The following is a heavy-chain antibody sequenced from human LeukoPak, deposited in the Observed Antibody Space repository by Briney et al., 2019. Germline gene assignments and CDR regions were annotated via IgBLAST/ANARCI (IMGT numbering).Heavy chain of an antibody. J-gene: IGHJ3*01. CDR2: IYYSGST. CDR1: GGSINSSSYY. D-gene: IGHD3-9*01. CDR3: ARGALRDFRIDAFDV. V-gene: IGHV4-39*01. Sequence: SETLSLTCTVSGGSINSSSYYWGWIRQPPGKGLEWIGSIYYSGSTYYNPSLKSRVTISVDTSKNQFSLKLSSVTAADTAVYYCARGALRDFRIDAFDVWGQGTMVTVSS.